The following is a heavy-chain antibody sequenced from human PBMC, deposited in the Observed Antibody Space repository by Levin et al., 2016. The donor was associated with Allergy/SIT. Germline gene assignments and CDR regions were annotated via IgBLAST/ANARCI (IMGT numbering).Heavy chain of an antibody. D-gene: IGHD2-2*01. CDR3: AREQRGYCSSTSCYNRYYYYYYMDV. V-gene: IGHV1-3*01. CDR2: INAGNGNT. J-gene: IGHJ6*03. CDR1: GYTFTSYA. Sequence: ASVKVSCKASGYTFTSYAMHWVRQAPGQRLEWMGWINAGNGNTKYSQKFQGRVTITRDTSASTAYMELSSLRSEDTAVYYCAREQRGYCSSTSCYNRYYYYYYMDVWGKGTTVTVSS.